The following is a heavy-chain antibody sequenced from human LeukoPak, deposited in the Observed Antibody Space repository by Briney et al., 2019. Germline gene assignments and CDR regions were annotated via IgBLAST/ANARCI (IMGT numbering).Heavy chain of an antibody. J-gene: IGHJ6*03. CDR3: ARLKRPNRGSYIYYYYMDV. D-gene: IGHD1-26*01. CDR2: INHSGST. V-gene: IGHV4-34*01. CDR1: GGSFSGYY. Sequence: SETLSLTCAVYGGSFSGYYWGWIRQPPGKGLEWIGEINHSGSTNYNPSLKSRVTISVDTSKNQFSLKLSSVTAADAAVYYCARLKRPNRGSYIYYYYMDVWGKGTTVTVSS.